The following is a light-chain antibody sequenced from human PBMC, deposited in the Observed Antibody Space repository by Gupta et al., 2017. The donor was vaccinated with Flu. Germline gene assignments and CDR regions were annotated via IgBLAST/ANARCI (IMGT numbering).Light chain of an antibody. CDR1: SANIGSNS. V-gene: IGLV1-44*01. CDR3: AAWDDSLGGPV. CDR2: SNN. J-gene: IGLJ3*02. Sequence: QPVLTQPPSASGTAGQRVTISCSVSSANIGSNSVNWYQQLPGTAPKLLMYSNNQRPSGVPDRFSGSKFGTSGSLAISGLQSEDEAAYYCAAWDDSLGGPVFGGGTKLTVL.